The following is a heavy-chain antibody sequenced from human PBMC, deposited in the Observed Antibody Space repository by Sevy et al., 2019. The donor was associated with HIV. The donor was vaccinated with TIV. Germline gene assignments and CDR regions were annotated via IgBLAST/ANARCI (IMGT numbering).Heavy chain of an antibody. Sequence: SETLSLTCTVSGGSISSYYWSWFRQPPGQGLEWIGYVYYTGTTDYNPSLKSRVTISTDTSKDHFSLKINSVTAADTAVYYCARDMMAVARVMAVWGGGTTVADSS. CDR1: GGSISSYY. D-gene: IGHD6-6*01. J-gene: IGHJ6*04. V-gene: IGHV4-59*01. CDR3: ARDMMAVARVMAV. CDR2: VYYTGTT.